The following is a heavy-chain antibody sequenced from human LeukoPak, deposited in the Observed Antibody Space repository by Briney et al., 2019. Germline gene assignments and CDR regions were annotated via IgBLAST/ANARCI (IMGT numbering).Heavy chain of an antibody. CDR2: MNPNSGNT. Sequence: ASVKVSCKASGYTFTSYDINWVRQATGQGLEWMGWMNPNSGNTGYAQKFQGRVTMTRNTSISTAYMELSSLRSEDTAVYYCAGDGGGYFDTSAYPWDYWGQGALVTVSS. V-gene: IGHV1-8*01. CDR1: GYTFTSYD. CDR3: AGDGGGYFDTSAYPWDY. J-gene: IGHJ4*02. D-gene: IGHD3-22*01.